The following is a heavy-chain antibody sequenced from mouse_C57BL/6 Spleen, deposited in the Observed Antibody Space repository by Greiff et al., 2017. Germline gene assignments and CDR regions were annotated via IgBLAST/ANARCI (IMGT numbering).Heavy chain of an antibody. CDR3: ARGAGKETFDY. J-gene: IGHJ2*01. CDR2: INPNNGGT. CDR1: GYTFTDYY. D-gene: IGHD6-1*01. V-gene: IGHV1-18*01. Sequence: VQLQQSGPELVKPGASVKIPCKASGYTFTDYYMAWVKQSPGKSLEWIGDINPNNGGTIYHQKFKGKATLTVDKSSSTAYLELRSLTSEDTAVYYCARGAGKETFDYWGQGTTLTVSS.